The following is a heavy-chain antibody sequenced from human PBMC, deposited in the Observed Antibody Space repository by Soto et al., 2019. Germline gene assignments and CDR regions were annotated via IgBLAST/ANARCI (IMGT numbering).Heavy chain of an antibody. CDR1: GYSFSTYG. J-gene: IGHJ6*02. D-gene: IGHD3-3*01. CDR3: ARDRSFAPLEWSPSDSYGMDV. V-gene: IGHV1-18*01. Sequence: QVQLVQSAGEVKEPGASLKVACKASGYSFSTYGISWVRQAPGQGLEWMGWISTSNGYTNYAQKFQGRVSMTTDTSTNKGYLEVRSLRSDDTAFYFCARDRSFAPLEWSPSDSYGMDVWGQGTSVTVSS. CDR2: ISTSNGYT.